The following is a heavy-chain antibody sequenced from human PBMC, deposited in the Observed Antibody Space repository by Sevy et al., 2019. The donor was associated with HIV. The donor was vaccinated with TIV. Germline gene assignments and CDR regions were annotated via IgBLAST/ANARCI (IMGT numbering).Heavy chain of an antibody. Sequence: ASVKVSCKASGYSFTDYYMHWVRQAPGQGLEWMAWINPKNDVTNYAQKFQGRVTMTRDTSTSTAYMELTRLRSDDTAVYYCARDGVVVVVTAHSGYFQHWGQGTLVTVSS. CDR2: INPKNDVT. D-gene: IGHD2-21*02. J-gene: IGHJ1*01. CDR1: GYSFTDYY. CDR3: ARDGVVVVVTAHSGYFQH. V-gene: IGHV1-2*02.